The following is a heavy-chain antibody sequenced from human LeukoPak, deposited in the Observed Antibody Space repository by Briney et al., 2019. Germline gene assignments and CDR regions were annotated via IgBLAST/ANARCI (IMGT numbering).Heavy chain of an antibody. Sequence: ASVTVSCKASGYTIINYVMHWVRQAPGQRLEWLGWINTANGYAKYSQKFQGRLSITRDTSATTVYMELSGLRSEDTAVYYCARDRDWFDPWGQGTLVTVSS. CDR1: GYTIINYV. CDR3: ARDRDWFDP. V-gene: IGHV1-3*04. J-gene: IGHJ5*02. CDR2: INTANGYA.